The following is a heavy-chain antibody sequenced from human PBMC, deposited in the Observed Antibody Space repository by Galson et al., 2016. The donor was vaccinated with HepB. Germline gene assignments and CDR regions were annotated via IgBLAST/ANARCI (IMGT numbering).Heavy chain of an antibody. J-gene: IGHJ6*04. CDR2: ISGSGDSR. D-gene: IGHD1-26*01. CDR1: GFTFNNYG. Sequence: SLRLSCAASGFTFNNYGMTWVRQAPGKGLEVVASISGSGDSRDYADSVKGRFTISRDNSKKSLSLQMNSLRVDDTAVYYCVQGSTAPAVWGKGTTVTVSS. V-gene: IGHV3-23*01. CDR3: VQGSTAPAV.